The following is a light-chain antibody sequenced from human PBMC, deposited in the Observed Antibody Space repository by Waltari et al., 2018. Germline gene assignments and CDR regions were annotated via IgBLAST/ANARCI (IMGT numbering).Light chain of an antibody. CDR2: WAS. V-gene: IGKV4-1*01. CDR1: PSVLYSSDNKNY. Sequence: DIVLTQSPDSLAVSLGERATSDCKSSPSVLYSSDNKNYLAWYQQKPGQPPKLLIHWASTRESGVPDRFSGSGSGTDFTLTISSLEAEDVAVYYCQQFYSTPLTFGGGTKVEIK. J-gene: IGKJ4*01. CDR3: QQFYSTPLT.